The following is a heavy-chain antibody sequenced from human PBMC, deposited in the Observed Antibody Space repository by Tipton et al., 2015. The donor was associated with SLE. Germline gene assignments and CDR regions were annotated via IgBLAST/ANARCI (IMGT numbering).Heavy chain of an antibody. CDR3: VRLRSKVLIDY. V-gene: IGHV4-38-2*02. CDR1: DYSISSGYY. D-gene: IGHD2-8*01. J-gene: IGHJ4*02. CDR2: IYHNGIT. Sequence: TLSLTCTVSDYSISSGYYWGWFRQSPGKGLEWIGSIYHNGITYYNPSLKSRVTISVDTSKNQFSLRLNSVIAADTAVYYCVRLRSKVLIDYWGQGTLVTVSS.